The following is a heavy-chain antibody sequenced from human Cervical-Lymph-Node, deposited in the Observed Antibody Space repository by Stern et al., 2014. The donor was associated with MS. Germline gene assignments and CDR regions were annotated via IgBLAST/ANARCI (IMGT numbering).Heavy chain of an antibody. CDR2: IIPLFGIV. J-gene: IGHJ6*02. V-gene: IGHV1-69*17. Sequence: QVQLEESGAEVKKPGSSVKVSCKASGGTFSKYPISWVRQAPGQGLEWMGGIIPLFGIVNYTQKFQGRITITADKSTSTAYMELSSLRSEDTAAYYCARGGIVVVVAATRDYYYGMDVWGQGTTVTVSS. CDR1: GGTFSKYP. CDR3: ARGGIVVVVAATRDYYYGMDV. D-gene: IGHD2-15*01.